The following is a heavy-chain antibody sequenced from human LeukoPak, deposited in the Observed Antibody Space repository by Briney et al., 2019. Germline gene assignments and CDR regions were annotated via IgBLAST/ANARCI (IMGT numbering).Heavy chain of an antibody. CDR2: IYYSGST. CDR1: GGSISSYY. V-gene: IGHV4-59*08. CDR3: ARQLRGEAVAGHLQPFDY. J-gene: IGHJ4*02. Sequence: SETLSLTCTVSGGSISSYYWNWIRQPPGKGLEWVVYIYYSGSTNYNPSLKSRVTISVDTSKNQFSLKLSSVTAADTAVYFCARQLRGEAVAGHLQPFDYWGQGTLVTVSS. D-gene: IGHD6-19*01.